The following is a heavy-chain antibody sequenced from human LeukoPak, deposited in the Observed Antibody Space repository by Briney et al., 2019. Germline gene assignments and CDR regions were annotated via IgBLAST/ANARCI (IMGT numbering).Heavy chain of an antibody. CDR2: IYSGGST. D-gene: IGHD6-25*01. J-gene: IGHJ5*02. V-gene: IGHV3-53*01. Sequence: SGGSLRLSCAASGFTVSSNYMSWVRQAPGKGLEWVSVIYSGGSTYYAGSVKGRFTISRDNSKNTLYLQMNSLRAEDTAVYYCAREVRVYNSDWANWFDPWGQGTLVTVSS. CDR3: AREVRVYNSDWANWFDP. CDR1: GFTVSSNY.